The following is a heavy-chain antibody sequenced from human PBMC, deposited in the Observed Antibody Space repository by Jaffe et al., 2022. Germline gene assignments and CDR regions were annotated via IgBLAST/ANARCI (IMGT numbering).Heavy chain of an antibody. V-gene: IGHV3-30*02. J-gene: IGHJ3*02. D-gene: IGHD2-15*01. CDR1: GFTFSSYG. CDR2: IRYDGSNK. Sequence: QVQLVESGGGVVQPGGSLRLSCAASGFTFSSYGMHWVRQAPGKGLEWVAFIRYDGSNKYYADSVKGRFTISRDNSKNTLYLQMNSLRAEDTAVYYCAKRYCSGGSCPGKDAFDIWGQGTMVTVSS. CDR3: AKRYCSGGSCPGKDAFDI.